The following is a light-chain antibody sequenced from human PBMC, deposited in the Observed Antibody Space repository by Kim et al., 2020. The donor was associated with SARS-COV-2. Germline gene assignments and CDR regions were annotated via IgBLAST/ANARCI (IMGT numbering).Light chain of an antibody. CDR1: QSITNNY. CDR2: AAS. V-gene: IGKV3-20*01. J-gene: IGKJ5*01. Sequence: EIVLTQSPATLSLSPGDRGTLSCRASQSITNNYLAWYQHKPGRPPRLLIYAASGRAPGIPDRFRGSGSGTELTLAINRLEPEVFAVYYCQHNGSLPSTFGEGTRMGI. CDR3: QHNGSLPST.